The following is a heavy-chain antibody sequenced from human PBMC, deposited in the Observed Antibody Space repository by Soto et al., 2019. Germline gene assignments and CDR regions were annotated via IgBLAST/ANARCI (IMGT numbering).Heavy chain of an antibody. CDR2: INPSGGST. V-gene: IGHV1-46*01. Sequence: ASVKVSCKXSGYTFTSYYMHWVRQAPGQGLEWMGIINPSGGSTSYAQKFQGRVTMTRDTSTSTVYMELSSLRSEDTAVYYCARDGAVDTAMVNQDYYYYYGMDVWGQGTTVTVS. J-gene: IGHJ6*02. CDR1: GYTFTSYY. D-gene: IGHD5-18*01. CDR3: ARDGAVDTAMVNQDYYYYYGMDV.